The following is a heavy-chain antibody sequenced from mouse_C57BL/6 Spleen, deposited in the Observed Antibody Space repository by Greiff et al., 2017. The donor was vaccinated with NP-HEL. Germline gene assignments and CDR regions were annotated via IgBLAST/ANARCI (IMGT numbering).Heavy chain of an antibody. CDR3: ARDGDDEAWFAY. V-gene: IGHV5-4*01. Sequence: EVKLMESGGGLVKPGGSLKLSCAASGFTFSSYAMSWVRQTPEKRLEWVATISDGGSYTYYPDNVKGRFTISRDNAKNNLYLQMSHLKSEDTAMYYCARDGDDEAWFAYWGQGTLVTVSA. CDR2: ISDGGSYT. D-gene: IGHD2-12*01. J-gene: IGHJ3*01. CDR1: GFTFSSYA.